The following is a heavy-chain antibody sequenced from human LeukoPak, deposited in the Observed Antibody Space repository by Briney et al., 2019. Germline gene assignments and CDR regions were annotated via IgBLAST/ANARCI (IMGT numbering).Heavy chain of an antibody. J-gene: IGHJ4*02. V-gene: IGHV3-21*01. CDR1: GFTFSSYS. D-gene: IGHD6-13*01. Sequence: GGSLRLSCAASGFTFSSYSMTWVRQAPGKGLEWVSSISSSSSYIYYADSVKGRFTISRDNAKNSLYLQMNSLRAEDTAVYYCARRLSVREGSRWSLDYWGQGALVTVSS. CDR3: ARRLSVREGSRWSLDY. CDR2: ISSSSSYI.